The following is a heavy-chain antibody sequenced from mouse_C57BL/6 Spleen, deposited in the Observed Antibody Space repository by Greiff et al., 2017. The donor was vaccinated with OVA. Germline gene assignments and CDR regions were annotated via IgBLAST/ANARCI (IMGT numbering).Heavy chain of an antibody. J-gene: IGHJ2*01. Sequence: VQLQESGAELVKPGASVKISCKASGYAFSSYWMNWVKQRPGKGLEWIGQIYPGDGDTNYNGKFKVKATLTADKSSSTAYMQLSSLTSEDSAVYFCAREEYDGYPYYFDYWGQGTTLTVSS. CDR2: IYPGDGDT. CDR3: AREEYDGYPYYFDY. D-gene: IGHD2-3*01. CDR1: GYAFSSYW. V-gene: IGHV1-80*01.